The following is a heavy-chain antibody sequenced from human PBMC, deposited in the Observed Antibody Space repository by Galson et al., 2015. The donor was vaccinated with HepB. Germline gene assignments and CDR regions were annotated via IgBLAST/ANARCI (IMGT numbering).Heavy chain of an antibody. CDR2: ISTYNANT. V-gene: IGHV1-18*04. D-gene: IGHD3-16*01. Sequence: SVKVSCKASGYTFTNYDISWVRQAPGKGLEWMGWISTYNANTNYAQKFQGRVTLTTDTSTGTAYMELRSLRSDDTAVYYCARSLAYTNTGAANWFDPWGQGTLVTVSS. J-gene: IGHJ5*02. CDR1: GYTFTNYD. CDR3: ARSLAYTNTGAANWFDP.